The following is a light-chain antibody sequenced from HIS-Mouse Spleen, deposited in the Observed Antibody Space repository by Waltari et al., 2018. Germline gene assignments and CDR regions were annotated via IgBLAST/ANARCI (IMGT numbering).Light chain of an antibody. Sequence: SYVLTQPPSVSVAPGKTARITCGGNNIGSTSVNWYQKKPGQAPVLVVYDDSDRPPGIPERFSGSNSGNTATLTISRVEAGDEADYYCQVWDSSSDHVVFGGGTKLTVL. V-gene: IGLV3-21*03. CDR3: QVWDSSSDHVV. CDR1: NIGSTS. J-gene: IGLJ2*01. CDR2: DDS.